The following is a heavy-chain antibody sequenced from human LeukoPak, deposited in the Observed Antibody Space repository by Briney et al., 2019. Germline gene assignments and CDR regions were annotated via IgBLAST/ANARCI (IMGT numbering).Heavy chain of an antibody. V-gene: IGHV3-30*01. CDR2: TSYDGSNK. CDR3: ARSSSTRRGYFDY. D-gene: IGHD2-2*01. J-gene: IGHJ4*02. CDR1: GFTFSSYA. Sequence: PGRSLRLSCAASGFTFSSYAMHWVRQAPGRGLEWVAVTSYDGSNKYYADSVKGRFTISRDNSKNTLYLQMNSLRAEDTAVYYCARSSSTRRGYFDYWGQGTLVTVSS.